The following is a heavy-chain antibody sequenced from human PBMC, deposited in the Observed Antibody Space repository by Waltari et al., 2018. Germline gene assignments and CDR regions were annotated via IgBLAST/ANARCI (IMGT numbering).Heavy chain of an antibody. Sequence: QVQLVQSWAVVKKPGSSVKVSCTASGGTFSSYSILWVRQAPGQGLEWMVGIIRIFGTANYAQKSQGRVTIITDESTSTAYYEQSSLRSEDTAVYYCGRQVEGSSWPLYGYFDLWGRGTMVTVSS. CDR1: GGTFSSYS. CDR2: IIRIFGTA. CDR3: GRQVEGSSWPLYGYFDL. V-gene: IGHV1-69*05. D-gene: IGHD6-13*01. J-gene: IGHJ2*01.